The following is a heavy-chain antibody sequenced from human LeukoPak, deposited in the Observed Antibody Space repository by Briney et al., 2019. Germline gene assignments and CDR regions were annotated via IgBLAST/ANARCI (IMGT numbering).Heavy chain of an antibody. D-gene: IGHD3-22*01. CDR1: GPSFGFYA. J-gene: IGHJ4*02. CDR3: AKDFVRYDIQFDY. V-gene: IGHV3-23*01. Sequence: GGSLRHSCAASGPSFGFYAMSWVRQAPGKGLEWVSSISGGGAGTYYADSVRGRFTISRDNSKNTLYLQMDSLRAEDTALYYCAKDFVRYDIQFDYWGQGALVTVSS. CDR2: ISGGGAGT.